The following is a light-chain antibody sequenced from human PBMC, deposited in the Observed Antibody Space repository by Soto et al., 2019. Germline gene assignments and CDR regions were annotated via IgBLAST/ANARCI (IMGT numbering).Light chain of an antibody. J-gene: IGKJ1*01. CDR2: AAS. CDR1: QSISRY. V-gene: IGKV1-39*01. Sequence: DIQMTQSPSSLSASVGDRISITCRASQSISRYLNWYQHKPGKAPKLLINAASSVERGVPARFSGGGSGTDFTLNNSSPQPDDVATCHWQQNYRATPWTFGQGTKV. CDR3: QQNYRATPWT.